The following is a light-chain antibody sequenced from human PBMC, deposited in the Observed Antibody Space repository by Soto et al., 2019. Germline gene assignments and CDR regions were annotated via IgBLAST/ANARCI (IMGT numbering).Light chain of an antibody. CDR1: SSDVGGSTY. V-gene: IGLV2-8*01. CDR2: EVS. Sequence: QSVLTQPPSASGSPGQSVTISCTGTSSDVGGSTYVSWYQQHPGKAPKLMIYEVSKRPSGVPDRFSGSKSGNTASLTVSGLQAEDEADYYCSSYAGSSNMIFGGGTKVTVL. J-gene: IGLJ2*01. CDR3: SSYAGSSNMI.